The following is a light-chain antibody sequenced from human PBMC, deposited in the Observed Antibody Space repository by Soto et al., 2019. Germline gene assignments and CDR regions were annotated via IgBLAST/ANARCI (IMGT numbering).Light chain of an antibody. J-gene: IGLJ3*02. CDR1: SSDVGNYNY. CDR2: KVS. V-gene: IGLV2-8*01. Sequence: QSVLTQSPSASGSPGQSVTISCTGTSSDVGNYNYVSWYQQHPGKAPHLMIYKVSKRPSGVPDRFSGSNSGNTASLTVSGLQAEDAADYYCSSYAGSNNWVFGGGTKLTVL. CDR3: SSYAGSNNWV.